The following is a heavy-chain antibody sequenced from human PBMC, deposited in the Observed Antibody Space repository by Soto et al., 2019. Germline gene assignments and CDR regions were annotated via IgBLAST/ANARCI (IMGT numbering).Heavy chain of an antibody. CDR2: IYYSGST. CDR3: ARAPGWGSSGWFDA. V-gene: IGHV4-30-4*01. Sequence: SETLSLTCTVSGGSISSGDYYWSWIRQPPGKGLEWIGYIYYSGSTYYNPSLKSRVTISVDTSKNQFSLKLSSVTAADTAVYYCARAPGWGSSGWFDAWGQGILVTVSS. CDR1: GGSISSGDYY. J-gene: IGHJ5*02. D-gene: IGHD6-6*01.